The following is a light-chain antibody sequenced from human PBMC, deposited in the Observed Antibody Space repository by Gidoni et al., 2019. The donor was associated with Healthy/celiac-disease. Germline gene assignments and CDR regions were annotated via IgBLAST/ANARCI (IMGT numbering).Light chain of an antibody. J-gene: IGKJ5*01. CDR2: AAS. CDR3: QQYYSYFT. Sequence: AIRMTQSPSSLSASTGDRVTITCRASQGISSYLAWYQQKPGKAPKLLIYAASTLQSGVPSRFSGSGAGTDFTLTISCLQSEDFATYYGQQYYSYFTFGQGTRLEIK. CDR1: QGISSY. V-gene: IGKV1-8*01.